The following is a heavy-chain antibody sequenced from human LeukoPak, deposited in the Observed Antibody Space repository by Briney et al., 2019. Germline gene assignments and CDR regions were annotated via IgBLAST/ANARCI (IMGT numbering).Heavy chain of an antibody. CDR3: ARDDYSSADY. CDR2: VNRDGSST. V-gene: IGHV3-74*01. Sequence: PGESLRLSCAASGFTFSNYWMHWVRQAPGKGLVWVSRVNRDGSSTYYADSVKGRFTISRDNAKNTLYLQMNSLRAEDTAVYFCARDDYSSADYWGQGTLVTVSS. J-gene: IGHJ4*02. CDR1: GFTFSNYW. D-gene: IGHD6-25*01.